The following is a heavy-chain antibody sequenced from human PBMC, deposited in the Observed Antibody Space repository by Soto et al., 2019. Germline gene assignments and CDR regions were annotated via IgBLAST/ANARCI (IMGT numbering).Heavy chain of an antibody. D-gene: IGHD1-26*01. CDR2: ISGSSSTT. J-gene: IGHJ4*02. CDR3: ARDHLTSIVGATNGFDY. V-gene: IGHV3-48*02. CDR1: GFTFSSYS. Sequence: EVQLVESGGGLVQPGGSLRLSCAASGFTFSSYSMNWVRQAPGKRLEWVSSISGSSSTTYYADSVTGRFTISRDNAKNLLYLQMNSLRDEDTAVYYCARDHLTSIVGATNGFDYWGQGTLVTVSS.